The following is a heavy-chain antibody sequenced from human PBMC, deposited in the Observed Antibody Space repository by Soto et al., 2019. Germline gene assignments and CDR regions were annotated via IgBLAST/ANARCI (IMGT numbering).Heavy chain of an antibody. CDR2: MYNTGST. CDR3: ARDLWGYCGTDCYPLDV. J-gene: IGHJ6*02. D-gene: IGHD2-21*02. V-gene: IGHV4-59*01. Sequence: PSETLSPTCTVSGGSISGYYWSWIRQPPWKGLEWIGYMYNTGSTVYNPSFKSRVTISVDTSKNQFSLKLNSVTAADTAVYYCARDLWGYCGTDCYPLDVWGQGTTVTVS. CDR1: GGSISGYY.